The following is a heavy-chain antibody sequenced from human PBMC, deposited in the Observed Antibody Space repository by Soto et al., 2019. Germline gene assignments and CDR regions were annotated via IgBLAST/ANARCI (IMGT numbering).Heavy chain of an antibody. CDR3: ARDRSDSSRADSFDI. CDR1: GFTVSNTY. Sequence: EVQLVESGGGLIQPGGSLRLSCAVSGFTVSNTYMSWVRQAPGKGREWISVIYRGLATYYADSVKGRFTISRDDSSNTVYLQMNSLTTEDTAVYFCARDRSDSSRADSFDIWGQGTMVTVSS. D-gene: IGHD6-25*01. J-gene: IGHJ3*02. CDR2: IYRGLAT. V-gene: IGHV3-53*01.